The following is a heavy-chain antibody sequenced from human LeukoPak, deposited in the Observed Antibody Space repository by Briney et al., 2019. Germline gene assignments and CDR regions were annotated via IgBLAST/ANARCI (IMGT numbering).Heavy chain of an antibody. V-gene: IGHV1-24*01. CDR3: ATLDPYNYGPRAHAFDI. D-gene: IGHD5-18*01. CDR1: GYTLTELS. J-gene: IGHJ3*02. CDR2: FDPEDGET. Sequence: GASVKVSCKVSGYTLTELSMHWVRQAPGKGLEWTGGFDPEDGETIRAQKLQGRATMTEDTSTDTAYMELSSLRSEDTAVYYCATLDPYNYGPRAHAFDIWGQGTMVTVSS.